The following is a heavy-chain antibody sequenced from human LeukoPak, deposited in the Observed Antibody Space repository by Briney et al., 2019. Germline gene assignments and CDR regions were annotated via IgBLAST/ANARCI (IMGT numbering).Heavy chain of an antibody. CDR1: GFTFSSSW. J-gene: IGHJ4*02. Sequence: PGGPLRLSCATSGFTFSSSWMSWVRQAPGKGLECVANIKEDGREKYYVDSVKGRFTISRDNAKNSLYLQMSSLRAEDTPVYYCARGGRPDYWGQGTLVTVSS. V-gene: IGHV3-7*01. CDR2: IKEDGREK. CDR3: ARGGRPDY. D-gene: IGHD3-10*01.